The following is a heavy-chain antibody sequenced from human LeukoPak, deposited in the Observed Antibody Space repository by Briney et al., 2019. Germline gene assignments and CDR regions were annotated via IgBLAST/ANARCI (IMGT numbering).Heavy chain of an antibody. D-gene: IGHD5-18*01. V-gene: IGHV4-39*07. CDR3: ARAVYSYGTGYYFDY. CDR1: GGSISSSSYY. CDR2: IYYSGST. J-gene: IGHJ4*02. Sequence: SETLSLTCTVSGGSISSSSYYWGWIRQPPGKGLEWIGSIYYSGSTYYNPSLKSRVTISLDTSKNQFSLKLSSVTAADAAVYYCARAVYSYGTGYYFDYWGQGALVTVSS.